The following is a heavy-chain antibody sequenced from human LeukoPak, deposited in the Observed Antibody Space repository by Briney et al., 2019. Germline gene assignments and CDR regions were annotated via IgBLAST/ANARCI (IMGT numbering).Heavy chain of an antibody. CDR3: AKGGYCSSTSWYVGWFDP. CDR2: ISGGGGST. V-gene: IGHV3-23*01. J-gene: IGHJ5*02. D-gene: IGHD2-2*01. CDR1: GFTFSSYV. Sequence: GGSLRLSYAASGFTFSSYVMKWVRQAPGKGLEWVSVISGGGGSTYYADSVKGRFTISRDNSTNTLFLQMNSLRAEDTAVYYCAKGGYCSSTSWYVGWFDPWGQGTLVTVSS.